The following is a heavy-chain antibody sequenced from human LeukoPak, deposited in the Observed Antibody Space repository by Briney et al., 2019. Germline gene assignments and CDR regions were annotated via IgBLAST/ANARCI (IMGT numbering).Heavy chain of an antibody. CDR2: MSYSGSP. V-gene: IGHV4-39*01. D-gene: IGHD4-11*01. CDR1: GGSISTISYY. J-gene: IGHJ3*01. Sequence: PSETLSLTCTVSGGSISTISYYWGWIRQPPGKGLEWIGSMSYSGSPFYNPSLKSRVTISVNTSRNQLSLKLISVTAADTAVYYCARQAIQYLSDAFDVWGQGTMVTVSS. CDR3: ARQAIQYLSDAFDV.